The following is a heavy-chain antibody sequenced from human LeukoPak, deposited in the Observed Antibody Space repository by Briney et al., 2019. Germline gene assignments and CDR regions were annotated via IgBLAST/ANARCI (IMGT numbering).Heavy chain of an antibody. CDR1: GYTFTGYY. V-gene: IGHV1-2*02. CDR2: INPNSGGT. Sequence: GASVKVSCKASGYTFTGYYMHWVRQAPGQGLEWMGWINPNSGGTNYAQKVQGRVTMTRDASTSTVYMELSSLRSEDTAIYYCARIRDGYNDAYDIWGQGTVVTVPS. J-gene: IGHJ3*02. D-gene: IGHD5-24*01. CDR3: ARIRDGYNDAYDI.